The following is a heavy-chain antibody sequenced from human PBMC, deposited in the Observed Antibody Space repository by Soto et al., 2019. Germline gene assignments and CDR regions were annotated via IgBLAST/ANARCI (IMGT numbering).Heavy chain of an antibody. J-gene: IGHJ5*02. Sequence: QVQLVQSGAEVKKPGASVKVSCKASGYTFTSYGISWVRQAPGQGLEWMGWISAYNGNTNYAQKLQGRVTMTTDTSTSTAYMELRSPRSDDTAVYYFARDRTMTTKTHNWFDPWGQGTLVTVSS. CDR2: ISAYNGNT. CDR1: GYTFTSYG. V-gene: IGHV1-18*01. D-gene: IGHD3-22*01. CDR3: ARDRTMTTKTHNWFDP.